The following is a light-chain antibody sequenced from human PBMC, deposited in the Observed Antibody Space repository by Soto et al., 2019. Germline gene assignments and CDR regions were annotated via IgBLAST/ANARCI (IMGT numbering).Light chain of an antibody. CDR1: SSDIGGYNY. CDR3: CSHTSSSTHVL. V-gene: IGLV2-14*03. J-gene: IGLJ2*01. Sequence: QSALTQPASVSGSPGQSITISCTGTSSDIGGYNYVSWYQQHPGEAPKLLIYGVSNRPSGVSDRFSGSKSGSTASLTISGLQSDDEADYFCCSHTSSSTHVLFGGGTKLTVL. CDR2: GVS.